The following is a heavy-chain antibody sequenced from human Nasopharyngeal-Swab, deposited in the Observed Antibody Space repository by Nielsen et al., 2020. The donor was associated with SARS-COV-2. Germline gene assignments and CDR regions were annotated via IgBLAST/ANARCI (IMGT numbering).Heavy chain of an antibody. CDR1: GFTFSSYE. J-gene: IGHJ6*02. Sequence: GESLKISCAASGFTFSSYEMNWVRQAPGKGLEWVSYISSSGSTIYYADSVKGRFTISRDNAKNLLYLQMNSLRAEDTAVYYCARDREVRGVYYYYYGMDVWGQGTTVTVSS. D-gene: IGHD3-10*01. V-gene: IGHV3-48*03. CDR3: ARDREVRGVYYYYYGMDV. CDR2: ISSSGSTI.